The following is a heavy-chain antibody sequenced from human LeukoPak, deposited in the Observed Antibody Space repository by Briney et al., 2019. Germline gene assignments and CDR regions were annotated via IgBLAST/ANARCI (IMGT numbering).Heavy chain of an antibody. CDR3: ANEIRPNDY. CDR2: ISISGDTT. Sequence: GGSLRLSCGASGFTFSSHAMTWVRQAPGKGLEWVPAISISGDTTYYADAVKGRFTISRDNSKNTAYLQMNSLRAEDTAVYYCANEIRPNDYWGQGTLVTVSS. CDR1: GFTFSSHA. J-gene: IGHJ4*02. D-gene: IGHD4-17*01. V-gene: IGHV3-23*01.